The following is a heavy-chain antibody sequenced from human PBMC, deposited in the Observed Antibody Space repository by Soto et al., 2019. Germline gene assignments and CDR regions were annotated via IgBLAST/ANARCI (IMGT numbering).Heavy chain of an antibody. J-gene: IGHJ6*02. CDR1: GFTFSSYG. Sequence: GGSLRLSCAASGFTFSSYGMHWVRQAPGKGLEWVAVISYDGSNKYYADSVKGRFTISRDNSKNTLYLQMNSLRAEDTAVYYCAKDSRLAYCGGDCLAYYYGMDVWGQGTTVTAP. CDR2: ISYDGSNK. CDR3: AKDSRLAYCGGDCLAYYYGMDV. V-gene: IGHV3-30*18. D-gene: IGHD2-21*02.